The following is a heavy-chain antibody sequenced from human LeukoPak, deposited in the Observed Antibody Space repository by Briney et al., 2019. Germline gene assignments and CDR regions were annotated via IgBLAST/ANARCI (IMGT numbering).Heavy chain of an antibody. Sequence: ASVKVSCKASGYTFTSYYMHWVRQAPGQGLEWMGIINPSGGSTSYAQKFQGRVTMTRDTSTSTVYMELNSLRAEDTAVYYCAKDSGYDSTPFFIDYWGQGTLVTVSS. V-gene: IGHV1-46*01. CDR2: INPSGGST. CDR1: GYTFTSYY. D-gene: IGHD3-22*01. J-gene: IGHJ4*02. CDR3: AKDSGYDSTPFFIDY.